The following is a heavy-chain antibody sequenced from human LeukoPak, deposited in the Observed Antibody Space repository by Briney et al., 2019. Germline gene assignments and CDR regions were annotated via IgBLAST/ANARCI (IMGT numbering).Heavy chain of an antibody. CDR2: INPNSGGT. J-gene: IGHJ6*03. CDR3: ARDLAATIIYYYMDV. Sequence: ASVKVSCKASGYTLTGYYMHWVRRAPGQGLEWMGWINPNSGGTNYAQKFQGRVTMTRDTSISTAYMELSRLRSDDTAVYYCARDLAATIIYYYMDVWGKGTTVTVSS. V-gene: IGHV1-2*02. D-gene: IGHD2-15*01. CDR1: GYTLTGYY.